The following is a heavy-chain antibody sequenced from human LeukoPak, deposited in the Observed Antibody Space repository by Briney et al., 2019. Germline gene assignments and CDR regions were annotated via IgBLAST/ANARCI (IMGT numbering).Heavy chain of an antibody. V-gene: IGHV4-30-4*01. Sequence: PSETLSLTCTVSGGSISSGDDYWSWSRQPPGKGLEWIGYIYSTGSTSHNPSLRNPITISLDTSKNKFSLKLSSVTAADTAVYYCARGVFWSSYYVYWGQGTQVTVSS. CDR1: GGSISSGDDY. CDR2: IYSTGST. CDR3: ARGVFWSSYYVY. J-gene: IGHJ4*02. D-gene: IGHD3-3*01.